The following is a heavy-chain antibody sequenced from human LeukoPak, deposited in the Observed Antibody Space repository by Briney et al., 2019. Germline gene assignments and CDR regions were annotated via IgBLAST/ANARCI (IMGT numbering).Heavy chain of an antibody. V-gene: IGHV3-33*01. Sequence: PGGSLRLSCAASGFTFSNYGMHWVRQAPGKGLEWVAVIWSDGSNKHYADSARGRFTISRDNSKNPLYLQMNSLRADDTAVYYCARVTLVAGASYNWFVVWGQGTLVTVST. CDR2: IWSDGSNK. D-gene: IGHD2-15*01. J-gene: IGHJ5*02. CDR3: ARVTLVAGASYNWFVV. CDR1: GFTFSNYG.